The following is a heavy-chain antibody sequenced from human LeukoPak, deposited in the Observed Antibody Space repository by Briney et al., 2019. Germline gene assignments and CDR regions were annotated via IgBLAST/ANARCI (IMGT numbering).Heavy chain of an antibody. Sequence: SVKVSCKASGGTFPNYAINWVRQAPGQGLEWMGRIVPVLRVVYARKLQGRVTITADLSTSTSYMDLSSLRSEDTAVYYCARRTPGDPDDWGQGTLVTVSS. CDR2: IVPVLRVV. CDR1: GGTFPNYA. V-gene: IGHV1-69*04. J-gene: IGHJ4*02. D-gene: IGHD4-17*01. CDR3: ARRTPGDPDD.